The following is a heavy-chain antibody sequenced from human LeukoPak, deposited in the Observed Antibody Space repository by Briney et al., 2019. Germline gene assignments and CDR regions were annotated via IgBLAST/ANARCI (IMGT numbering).Heavy chain of an antibody. J-gene: IGHJ3*02. Sequence: SETLSLTCTVSGGSISSGGYYWSWIRQHPGKGLEWIGYIYYSGSTYYNPSLKSRVTISVDTSKNQFSLKLSSATAADTAVYYCARGDDYGDYHDAFDIWGQGTMVTVSS. CDR3: ARGDDYGDYHDAFDI. CDR2: IYYSGST. CDR1: GGSISSGGYY. D-gene: IGHD4-17*01. V-gene: IGHV4-31*03.